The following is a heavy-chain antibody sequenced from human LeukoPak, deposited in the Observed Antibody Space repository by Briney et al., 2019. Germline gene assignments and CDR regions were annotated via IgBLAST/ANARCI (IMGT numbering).Heavy chain of an antibody. V-gene: IGHV1-24*01. D-gene: IGHD1-14*01. CDR1: GNTLTELS. J-gene: IGHJ6*03. CDR2: FDPEDGET. Sequence: ASVKVSCKFSGNTLTELSMHWVRQAPGKGLEWMGGFDPEDGETIYAQKFQGRVTMTEDTSTDTAYMELSSLRSEDTAVYYCATQTGYYYYYYMDVWGKGTTVTVSS. CDR3: ATQTGYYYYYYMDV.